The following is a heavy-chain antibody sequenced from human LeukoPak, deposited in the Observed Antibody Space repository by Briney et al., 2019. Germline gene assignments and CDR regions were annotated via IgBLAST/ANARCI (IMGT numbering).Heavy chain of an antibody. V-gene: IGHV1-2*02. CDR2: VNPNSGDT. J-gene: IGHJ5*01. CDR1: GYTFTGYY. Sequence: ASVKVSCKAPGYTFTGYYLHWVRQAPGQGLEWMGCVNPNSGDTNYQGSVTMTRDTSISTVYMELSRLRSDDTAVYYCARASGSYWWFDSWGQGTLVTVSS. D-gene: IGHD1-26*01. CDR3: ARASGSYWWFDS.